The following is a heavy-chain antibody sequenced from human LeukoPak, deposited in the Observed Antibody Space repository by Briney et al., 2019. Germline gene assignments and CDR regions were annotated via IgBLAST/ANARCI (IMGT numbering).Heavy chain of an antibody. CDR3: ARDQNDILTGDGWYFDL. CDR1: GFTFSSYG. CDR2: IWYDGSNK. Sequence: AGRSLRLSCAASGFTFSSYGMHWVRQAPGKGLEWVAVIWYDGSNKYYADSVKGRFTISRDNSKNTLYLQMNSLRAEDTAAYYCARDQNDILTGDGWYFDLWGRGTLVTVSS. D-gene: IGHD3-9*01. J-gene: IGHJ2*01. V-gene: IGHV3-33*01.